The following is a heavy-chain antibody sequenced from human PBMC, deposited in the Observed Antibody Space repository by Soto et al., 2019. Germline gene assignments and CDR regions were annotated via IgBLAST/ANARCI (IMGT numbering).Heavy chain of an antibody. V-gene: IGHV4-30-4*01. CDR2: IYYSGSA. CDR3: ARTPLLRYFDWLPRISYGMDV. J-gene: IGHJ6*02. Sequence: SETLSLTCTVSGGSIRVDDYYWSWIRQPPGKGLEWIGYIYYSGSAYYNPSLERRVTMSVDTSKAQFSLKLSSVTAADTAVYYCARTPLLRYFDWLPRISYGMDVWGQGTTVTVSS. CDR1: GGSIRVDDYY. D-gene: IGHD3-9*01.